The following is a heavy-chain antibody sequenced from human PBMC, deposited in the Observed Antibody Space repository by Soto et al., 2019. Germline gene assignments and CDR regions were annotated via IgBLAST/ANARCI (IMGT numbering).Heavy chain of an antibody. CDR3: ARNYGHTGDY. J-gene: IGHJ4*02. D-gene: IGHD3-16*01. CDR1: GLTFSRYG. CDR2: IKEDGSEK. V-gene: IGHV3-7*05. Sequence: GGSLRLSCAASGLTFSRYGMAWVRQAPGKGLEWVATIKEDGSEKYYVDSVKGRFTISRDNAKNSLYLQMNSLRAEDTAVYYCARNYGHTGDYWGQGTLVTVSS.